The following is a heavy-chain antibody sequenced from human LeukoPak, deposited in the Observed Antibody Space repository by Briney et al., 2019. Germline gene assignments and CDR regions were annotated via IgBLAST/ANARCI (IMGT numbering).Heavy chain of an antibody. V-gene: IGHV4-31*03. CDR1: GGSISSGGYY. D-gene: IGHD2-15*01. Sequence: SETLSLTCTVSGGSISSGGYYWRWIRQHPGKGLEWIGYIYYSGSTYYNPSLKSRVTISVDTSKNQFSLKLSSVTAADTAVYYCARRSTPRRLIDWFDPWGQGTLVTVSS. CDR2: IYYSGST. J-gene: IGHJ5*02. CDR3: ARRSTPRRLIDWFDP.